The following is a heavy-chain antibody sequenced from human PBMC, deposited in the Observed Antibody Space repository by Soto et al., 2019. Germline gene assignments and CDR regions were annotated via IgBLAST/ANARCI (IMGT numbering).Heavy chain of an antibody. CDR3: AKVPPRNQANNWFDP. Sequence: QLGGPLRLSCAASGFTFSSYAMSWVRQAPGKGLEWVSAISGSGGSTYYADSVKGRFTISRDNSKNTLYLQMNSLRAEDTAVYYCAKVPPRNQANNWFDPWGQGTLVTVSS. CDR1: GFTFSSYA. CDR2: ISGSGGST. J-gene: IGHJ5*02. V-gene: IGHV3-23*01. D-gene: IGHD1-1*01.